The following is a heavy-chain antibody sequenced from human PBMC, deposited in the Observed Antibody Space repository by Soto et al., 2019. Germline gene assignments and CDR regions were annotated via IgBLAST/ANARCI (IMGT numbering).Heavy chain of an antibody. CDR1: GGSISSGDYY. CDR3: ARDSPKYCTNGVCYINWFDP. CDR2: IYYSGST. Sequence: SETLSLTCTVSGGSISSGDYYWSWIRQPPGKGLEWIGYIYYSGSTYYNPSLKSRVTISVDTSKNQFSLKLSSVTAADTAVYYCARDSPKYCTNGVCYINWFDPWGQGTLVTVSS. D-gene: IGHD2-8*01. J-gene: IGHJ5*02. V-gene: IGHV4-30-4*01.